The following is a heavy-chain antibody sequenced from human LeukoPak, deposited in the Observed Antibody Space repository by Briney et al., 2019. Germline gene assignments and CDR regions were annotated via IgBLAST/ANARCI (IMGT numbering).Heavy chain of an antibody. CDR2: IYYSGST. CDR3: ERSYSGSYAARIDY. CDR1: GGSISSSSYY. D-gene: IGHD1-26*01. Sequence: PSETLSLTCTVSGGSISSSSYYWGWIRQPPGKGLEWIGSIYYSGSTYYNPSLKSRVSISAGTSKNHFSPKQSSVTTAGTAVNDCERSYSGSYAARIDYWGQGTLVTVSS. V-gene: IGHV4-39*07. J-gene: IGHJ4*02.